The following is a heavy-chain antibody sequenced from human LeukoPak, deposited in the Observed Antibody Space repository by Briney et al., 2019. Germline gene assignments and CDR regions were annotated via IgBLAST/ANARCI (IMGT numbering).Heavy chain of an antibody. V-gene: IGHV1-69*13. D-gene: IGHD5-12*01. Sequence: SVRVSCKASGGTFSSYAISWVRQAPGQGLEWMGGIIPIFGTANYAQKFQGRVTITADESTSTAYMELSSLRSEDTAVYYCARGPYSGYDLNWYFDLWGRGTLVTVSS. CDR3: ARGPYSGYDLNWYFDL. CDR1: GGTFSSYA. J-gene: IGHJ2*01. CDR2: IIPIFGTA.